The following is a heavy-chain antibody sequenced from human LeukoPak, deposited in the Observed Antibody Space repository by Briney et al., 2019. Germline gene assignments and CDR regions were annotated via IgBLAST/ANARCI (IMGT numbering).Heavy chain of an antibody. CDR1: GFTVSSNY. D-gene: IGHD6-13*01. CDR3: ARVTAYSRTHDY. V-gene: IGHV3-53*01. CDR2: IYSGGST. Sequence: GWSLRLSCAASGFTVSSNYMSWVRQAPGKGLEWVSVIYSGGSTYYADSVKGRFTISRDNSKNTLYLQMNSLRAEDTAVYYCARVTAYSRTHDYWVQGTLVTVSS. J-gene: IGHJ4*02.